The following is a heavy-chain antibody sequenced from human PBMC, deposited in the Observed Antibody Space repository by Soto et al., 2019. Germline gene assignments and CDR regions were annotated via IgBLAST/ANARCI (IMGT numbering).Heavy chain of an antibody. J-gene: IGHJ6*02. CDR1: GFAVSSNY. Sequence: EVQLVESGGDLVQPGGSLRLSCAASGFAVSSNYMTWVRQAPGKGLEWVSVIHSGGDTHYADSVRGSFTISRDNSNNTLYLQMTSLRAEDTAVYYCASSRTGPTYGGMDVWGQGTPVTVSS. CDR3: ASSRTGPTYGGMDV. CDR2: IHSGGDT. D-gene: IGHD1-7*01. V-gene: IGHV3-66*01.